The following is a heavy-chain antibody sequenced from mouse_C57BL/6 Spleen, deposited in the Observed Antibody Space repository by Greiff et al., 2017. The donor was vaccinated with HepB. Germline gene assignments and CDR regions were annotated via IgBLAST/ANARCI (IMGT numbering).Heavy chain of an antibody. CDR3: AGITTVVATDFDV. J-gene: IGHJ1*03. D-gene: IGHD1-1*01. CDR2: IDPSDSYT. V-gene: IGHV1-59*01. Sequence: QVQLQQPGAELVRPGTSVKLSCKASGYTFTSYWMHWVKQRPGQGLEWIGVIDPSDSYTNYNQKFKGKATLTVDTSSSTAYMQLSSLTSEDSAVYYCAGITTVVATDFDVWGTGTTVTVSS. CDR1: GYTFTSYW.